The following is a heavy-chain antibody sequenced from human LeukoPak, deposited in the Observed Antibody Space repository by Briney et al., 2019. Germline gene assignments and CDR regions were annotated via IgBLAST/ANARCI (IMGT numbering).Heavy chain of an antibody. D-gene: IGHD4-17*01. CDR3: ARGLAVTTFVYNFGYLFDY. CDR2: INHSGST. J-gene: IGHJ4*02. V-gene: IGHV4-34*01. Sequence: SETLSLTCAVYGGSFSGYYWSWIRQPPGEGLEWIGEINHSGSTNYNPSLKSRVTISVDTSKNQFSLKLSSVTAADTAVYYCARGLAVTTFVYNFGYLFDYWGQGTLVTVSS. CDR1: GGSFSGYY.